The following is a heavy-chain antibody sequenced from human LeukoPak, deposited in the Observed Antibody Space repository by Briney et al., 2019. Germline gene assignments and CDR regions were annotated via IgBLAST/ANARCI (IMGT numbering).Heavy chain of an antibody. Sequence: ASVKVSCKASGYTFTSYYMHWVRQAPGQGLERMGIINPSGGSTSYAQKFQGRVTMTRDTSTSTVYMELSSLRSEDTAVYYCARGPLGWFGELLGFDYWGQGTLVTVSS. CDR2: INPSGGST. D-gene: IGHD3-10*01. CDR1: GYTFTSYY. V-gene: IGHV1-46*01. CDR3: ARGPLGWFGELLGFDY. J-gene: IGHJ4*02.